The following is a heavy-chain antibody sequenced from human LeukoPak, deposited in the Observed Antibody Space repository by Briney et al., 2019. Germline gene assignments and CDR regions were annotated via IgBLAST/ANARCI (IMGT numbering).Heavy chain of an antibody. V-gene: IGHV1-69*04. J-gene: IGHJ4*02. CDR3: ARDRSGQPNY. Sequence: GASVKVSCKASGGTFSSYAISWVRQAPGQGLEWVGRIIPILGIANYAQKFQGRVTITADKSTSTAYVELSSLRSEDTAVYYCARDRSGQPNYWGQGTLVTVSS. D-gene: IGHD1-14*01. CDR2: IIPILGIA. CDR1: GGTFSSYA.